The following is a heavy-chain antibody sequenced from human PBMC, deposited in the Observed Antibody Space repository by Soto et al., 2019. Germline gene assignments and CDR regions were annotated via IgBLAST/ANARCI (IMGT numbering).Heavy chain of an antibody. CDR3: VTGWSEY. CDR2: VNSDGTYI. Sequence: GGSLRFSCVVSGFSFSSSWMHWVRQAPGKGLVWVSRVNSDGTYINYADSVKGRFTTSRDNAKNMLYLQMNSLRVEDTALYYCVTGWSEYWGQGTLVTVSS. J-gene: IGHJ4*02. CDR1: GFSFSSSW. V-gene: IGHV3-74*01. D-gene: IGHD2-8*01.